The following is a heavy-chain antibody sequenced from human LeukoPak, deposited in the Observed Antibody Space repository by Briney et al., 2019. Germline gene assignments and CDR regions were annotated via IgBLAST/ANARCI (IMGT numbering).Heavy chain of an antibody. CDR3: ARIVVVPAAIEYYFDY. CDR1: GGSISSSNW. V-gene: IGHV4-4*02. Sequence: SETLSLTCAVSGGSISSSNWWSWVRQPPGKGLEWIGEIYHSGSINYNPSLKSRVTISVDKSKNQFSLKLSSVTAADTAVYYCARIVVVPAAIEYYFDYWGQGTLVTVSS. D-gene: IGHD2-2*01. J-gene: IGHJ4*02. CDR2: IYHSGSI.